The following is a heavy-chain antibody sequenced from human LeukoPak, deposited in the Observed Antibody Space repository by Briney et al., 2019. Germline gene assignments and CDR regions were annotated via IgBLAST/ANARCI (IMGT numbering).Heavy chain of an antibody. Sequence: SVKVSCKASGGTFSSYAISWVRQAPGQGLGWMGGIIPIFGTANYAQKFQGRVTITADESMSTAYMELSSLRSEDTAVYYCARDGKSLLDPFDYWGQGTLVTVSS. CDR2: IIPIFGTA. D-gene: IGHD3/OR15-3a*01. J-gene: IGHJ4*02. CDR3: ARDGKSLLDPFDY. CDR1: GGTFSSYA. V-gene: IGHV1-69*13.